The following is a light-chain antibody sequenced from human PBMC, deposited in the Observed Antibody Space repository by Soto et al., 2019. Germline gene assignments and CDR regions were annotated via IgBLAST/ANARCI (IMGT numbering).Light chain of an antibody. V-gene: IGKV3-20*01. CDR2: GAS. J-gene: IGKJ3*01. CDR3: QQYGDSPT. CDR1: QSVSSSS. Sequence: EIVLTQSPGTLSLSPGERATLSCRASQSVSSSSLAWYQQKPGQAPRLLIYGASSRTTCIPDMFSGSGSGTDFTLTISSLEPEDFAVYYCQQYGDSPTFGPGTKVDIK.